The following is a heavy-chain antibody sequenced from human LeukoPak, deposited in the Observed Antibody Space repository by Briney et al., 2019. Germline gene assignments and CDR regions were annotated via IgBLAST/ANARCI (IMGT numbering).Heavy chain of an antibody. V-gene: IGHV4-30-2*01. Sequence: SETLSLTCAVSGGSISSGGYSWSWIRQPPGKGLEWIGYIYHSGSTYYNPSLKSRVTISVDRSKNQFSLKLSSVTAADTAVHYCARSDGYSGRRYFDYWGQGTLVTVSS. CDR1: GGSISSGGYS. J-gene: IGHJ4*02. D-gene: IGHD2-15*01. CDR3: ARSDGYSGRRYFDY. CDR2: IYHSGST.